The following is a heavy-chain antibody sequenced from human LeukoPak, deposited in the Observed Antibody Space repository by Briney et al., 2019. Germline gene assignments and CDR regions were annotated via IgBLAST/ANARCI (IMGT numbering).Heavy chain of an antibody. CDR1: GFTFNNYA. CDR3: AKSDCGADGCKLLNY. CDR2: INGGGDAT. Sequence: GGSLRLSCAASGFTFNNYAMSWVRQAPGKGLEWVSAINGGGDATKYADSVKGRFIISRDNSKNTLSLQMNSLRAEDTAVYYCAKSDCGADGCKLLNYWGQGTLVAVSS. V-gene: IGHV3-23*01. J-gene: IGHJ4*02. D-gene: IGHD2-21*01.